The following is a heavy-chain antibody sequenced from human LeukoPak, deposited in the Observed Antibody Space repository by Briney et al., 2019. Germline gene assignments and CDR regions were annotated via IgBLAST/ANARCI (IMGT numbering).Heavy chain of an antibody. J-gene: IGHJ4*02. V-gene: IGHV4-31*03. D-gene: IGHD4-11*01. CDR3: ARTYSNYADFDY. Sequence: KSSETLSLTCTVSGGSISSGGYYWSWIRQHPGKGLEWIGYIYYSGSTYYNPSLRSRVTISVDTSKNQFSLKLSSVTAADTAVYYCARTYSNYADFDYWGQGTLVTVSS. CDR2: IYYSGST. CDR1: GGSISSGGYY.